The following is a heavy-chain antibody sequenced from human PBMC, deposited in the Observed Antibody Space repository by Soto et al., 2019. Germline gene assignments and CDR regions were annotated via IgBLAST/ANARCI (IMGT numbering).Heavy chain of an antibody. V-gene: IGHV3-13*01. CDR2: IGTAGDT. D-gene: IGHD2-15*01. J-gene: IGHJ6*02. CDR3: AATGVVVAATGLFYYGMDV. Sequence: GGSLRLSCAASGFTFSSYDMHWVRQATGKGLEWVSAIGTAGDTYYPGSVKGRFTISRENAKNSLYLQMNSLRAEDTAVYYCAATGVVVAATGLFYYGMDVWGQGTTVTVSS. CDR1: GFTFSSYD.